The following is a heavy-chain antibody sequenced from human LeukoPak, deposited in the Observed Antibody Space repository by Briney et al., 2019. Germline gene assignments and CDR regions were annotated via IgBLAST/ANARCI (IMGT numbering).Heavy chain of an antibody. CDR1: GFTFSSYA. D-gene: IGHD1-1*01. V-gene: IGHV3-30-3*01. Sequence: GGSLRLSCAASGFTFSSYAMHWVRQAPGKGLEWVAVISYDGSNKYYADSVKGRFTISRDNSKNTLYLQMNSLRAEDTAVYYCARPTTEDYWGQGTLVTVSS. J-gene: IGHJ4*02. CDR3: ARPTTEDY. CDR2: ISYDGSNK.